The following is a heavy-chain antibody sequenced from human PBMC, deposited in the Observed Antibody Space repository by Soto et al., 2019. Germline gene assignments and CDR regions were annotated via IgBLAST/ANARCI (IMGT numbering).Heavy chain of an antibody. Sequence: GASLRLSCVASRFTFRSYSMSWVRQAPGKGLEWVSGINPGGSSTFYADSVRGRFTISRDNAKNTVYLQMNSLRVEDTAKYYCVKEWTPRRAFDYWGQGT. CDR3: VKEWTPRRAFDY. V-gene: IGHV3-23*01. CDR2: INPGGSST. J-gene: IGHJ4*02. D-gene: IGHD5-12*01. CDR1: RFTFRSYS.